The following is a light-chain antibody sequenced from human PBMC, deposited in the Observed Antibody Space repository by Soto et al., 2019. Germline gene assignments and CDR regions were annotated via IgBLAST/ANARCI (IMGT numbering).Light chain of an antibody. CDR1: QSVSTCC. CDR3: QHYVTSPPLYF. J-gene: IGKJ2*01. CDR2: GAS. Sequence: EIVLTQSPGTLSLSPGERATLSCRASQSVSTCCLAWYQQKPGQAPRLLIYGASNRATGIPHRFSGSGSGTDFTLTISRLEPEDFAVYYCQHYVTSPPLYFFGQGTKLEIK. V-gene: IGKV3-20*01.